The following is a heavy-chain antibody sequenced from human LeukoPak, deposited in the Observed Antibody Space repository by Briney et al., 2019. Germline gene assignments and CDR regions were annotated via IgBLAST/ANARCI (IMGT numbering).Heavy chain of an antibody. CDR3: ARDQNAFDY. J-gene: IGHJ4*02. CDR2: IYSDGTT. CDR1: GFTASRSY. V-gene: IGHV3-53*01. Sequence: GGSLRLSCAASGFTASRSYMNWVRQAPGKGLEWVSVIYSDGTTYYAESVKGRFTISRDNSKNTLYLQMNSLRVEDTAVYYCARDQNAFDYWGQGTLVTVSS.